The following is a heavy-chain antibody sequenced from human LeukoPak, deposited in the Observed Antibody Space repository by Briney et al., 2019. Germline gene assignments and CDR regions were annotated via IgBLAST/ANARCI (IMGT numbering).Heavy chain of an antibody. CDR3: ARALDSSSSRYQAFEE. V-gene: IGHV3-7*01. J-gene: IGHJ4*02. Sequence: SGGSLRLSXSASGFTFGNYWMSWVRQAPGKGLEWVANIKQDESEKYYVDSVKGRFTISRDNAKSSLYLQMNSLRAEDTAVYYCARALDSSSSRYQAFEEWGQGTLVTVSS. CDR2: IKQDESEK. CDR1: GFTFGNYW. D-gene: IGHD2-2*01.